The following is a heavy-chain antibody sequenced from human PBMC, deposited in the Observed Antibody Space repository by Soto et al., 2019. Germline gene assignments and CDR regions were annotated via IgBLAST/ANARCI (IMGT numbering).Heavy chain of an antibody. CDR1: GDSVSSGAYY. Sequence: SETLSLTCSVSGDSVSSGAYYWSWIRQPPGKGLEWIGYVYYSGSTSYNPSLETGVTISVDTSRNQFSLKLTSVTPADTAIYYCARVKRSTSRLDPWGQATLVTVSS. D-gene: IGHD1-26*01. J-gene: IGHJ5*02. CDR3: ARVKRSTSRLDP. CDR2: VYYSGST. V-gene: IGHV4-61*08.